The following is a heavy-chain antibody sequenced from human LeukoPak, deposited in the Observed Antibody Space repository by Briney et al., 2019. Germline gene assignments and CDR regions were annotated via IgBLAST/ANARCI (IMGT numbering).Heavy chain of an antibody. D-gene: IGHD2-2*01. CDR1: GGSIRNYI. CDR3: TRGEYTSSPYHFGMDV. J-gene: IGHJ6*02. V-gene: IGHV4-59*12. CDR2: IYYSGST. Sequence: PSETLSLTCTVSGGSIRNYIWSWIRRPPGKGLEWIGFIYYSGSTNYNPSLKSRVTISVDTSKNQLSLSRGCVTAADAAVYYCTRGEYTSSPYHFGMDVWGQGTTVTVSS.